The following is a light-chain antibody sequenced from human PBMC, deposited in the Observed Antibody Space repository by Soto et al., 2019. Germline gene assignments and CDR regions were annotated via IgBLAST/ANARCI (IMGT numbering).Light chain of an antibody. CDR3: SSYTSSSTYV. Sequence: QSVLTQPASVSGSPGQSIAISCTGTTSDVGSYNYVSWYQQHPGKAPKVIIYYGSNRPSGVSDRFSGSKSGNTASLTISGLQAEDEADYYCSSYTSSSTYVFGGGTKVTVL. CDR2: YGS. V-gene: IGLV2-14*01. J-gene: IGLJ1*01. CDR1: TSDVGSYNY.